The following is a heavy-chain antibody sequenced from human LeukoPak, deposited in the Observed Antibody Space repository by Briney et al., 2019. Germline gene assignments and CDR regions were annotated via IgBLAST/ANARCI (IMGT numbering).Heavy chain of an antibody. CDR3: AREGHRSGLLFDH. D-gene: IGHD6-19*01. CDR1: EFIFRRPW. Sequence: GGSLRLSCAASEFIFRRPWMSWGRQAQGEGLEWVANIKQDGSEEHYVDSVKGRFTTSRDNAKNSLYLQMNGLRAEDTAVYYCAREGHRSGLLFDHWGQGTLVTVSS. V-gene: IGHV3-7*01. CDR2: IKQDGSEE. J-gene: IGHJ4*02.